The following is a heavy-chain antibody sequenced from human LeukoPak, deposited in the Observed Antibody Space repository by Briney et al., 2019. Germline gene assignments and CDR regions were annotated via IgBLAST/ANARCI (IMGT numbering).Heavy chain of an antibody. CDR3: ARDLVYDYVWGSANNWFDP. D-gene: IGHD3-16*01. CDR2: INTNTGNP. J-gene: IGHJ5*02. V-gene: IGHV7-4-1*02. Sequence: ASVKVSCKASGYTFTSYAMNWVRQAPGQGLEWLGWINTNTGNPTYAQGFTGRFVFPLDTSVSTAYLQISSLKTEDTAVYYCARDLVYDYVWGSANNWFDPWGQGTLVTVSS. CDR1: GYTFTSYA.